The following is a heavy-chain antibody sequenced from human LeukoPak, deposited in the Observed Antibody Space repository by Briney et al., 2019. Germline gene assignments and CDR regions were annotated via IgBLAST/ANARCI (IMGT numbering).Heavy chain of an antibody. CDR3: ARWAVVTANYFDY. CDR2: INHSGST. J-gene: IGHJ4*02. Sequence: RSETLSLTCAVYGGSFSGYYWSWIRQPPGKGLEWIGEINHSGSTNYNPSLKSRVTISVDTSKNQFSLKLSSVTAADTAVYYCARWAVVTANYFDYWGQGTLVTVSS. D-gene: IGHD2-15*01. CDR1: GGSFSGYY. V-gene: IGHV4-34*01.